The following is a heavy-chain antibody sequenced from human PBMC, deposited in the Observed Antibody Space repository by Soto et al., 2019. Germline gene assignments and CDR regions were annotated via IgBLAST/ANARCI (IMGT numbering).Heavy chain of an antibody. CDR2: ISSSDNTI. D-gene: IGHD6-19*01. Sequence: GGSLRLSCAASGLSFRSYEMNWVRQAPGKGLEWISYISSSDNTIYYAGSVKGRFTISRDNAKNSLFLQMNSLRADDTAVYYCARSGAVAGNDYWGQGTLVTVSS. CDR1: GLSFRSYE. V-gene: IGHV3-48*03. CDR3: ARSGAVAGNDY. J-gene: IGHJ4*02.